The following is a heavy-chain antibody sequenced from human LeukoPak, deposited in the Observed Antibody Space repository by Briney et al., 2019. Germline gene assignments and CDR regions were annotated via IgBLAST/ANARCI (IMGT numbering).Heavy chain of an antibody. J-gene: IGHJ4*02. Sequence: GGSLRLSCAASGFTFSSYSMNWVRQAPGKGLEWVSYISSSSSTIYYADSVKGRFTISRDNAKNSLYLQMNSLRAEDTAVYYCVRDTSVGAAYFDVWGQGALVTVSS. CDR1: GFTFSSYS. CDR3: VRDTSVGAAYFDV. CDR2: ISSSSSTI. D-gene: IGHD2-15*01. V-gene: IGHV3-48*04.